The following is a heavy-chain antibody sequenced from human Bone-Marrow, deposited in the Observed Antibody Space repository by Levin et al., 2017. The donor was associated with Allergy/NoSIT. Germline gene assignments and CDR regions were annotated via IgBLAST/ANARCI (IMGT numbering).Heavy chain of an antibody. CDR1: GYTFTGYY. J-gene: IGHJ4*02. Sequence: ASVKVSCKASGYTFTGYYMHWVRQAPGQGLEWMGRINPNSGGTNYAQKFQGRVTMTRDTSISTAYMELSRLRSDDTAVYYCARDLGVQRPMRIFDYWGQGTLVTVSS. CDR3: ARDLGVQRPMRIFDY. D-gene: IGHD6-25*01. CDR2: INPNSGGT. V-gene: IGHV1-2*06.